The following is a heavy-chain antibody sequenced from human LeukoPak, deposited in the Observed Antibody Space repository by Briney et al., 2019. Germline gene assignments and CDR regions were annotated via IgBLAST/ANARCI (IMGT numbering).Heavy chain of an antibody. D-gene: IGHD6-6*01. J-gene: IGHJ6*03. Sequence: PGGSLRLSCAASGFTFRSYSMNWVRQAPGKGLEWVSSISSSSSYIYYADSVKGRFTISRDNAKNSLYLQMNSLRAEDTAVYYCARDRVGGSSSYYYYYYMDVWGKGTTVTVSS. V-gene: IGHV3-21*01. CDR2: ISSSSSYI. CDR3: ARDRVGGSSSYYYYYYMDV. CDR1: GFTFRSYS.